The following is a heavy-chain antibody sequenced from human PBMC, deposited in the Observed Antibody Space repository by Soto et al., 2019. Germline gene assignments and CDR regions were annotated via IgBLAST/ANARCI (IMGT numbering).Heavy chain of an antibody. J-gene: IGHJ6*03. V-gene: IGHV4-34*01. CDR2: INHSGST. Sequence: SETLSLTCAVYGGSFSGYYWSWIRQPPGKGLEWIGEINHSGSTNYNPSLKSRVTISVDTSKNQFSLKLSSVTAADTAVYYCVGYCSSTSCYRDYYMDVWGKGTTVTVSS. D-gene: IGHD2-2*01. CDR3: VGYCSSTSCYRDYYMDV. CDR1: GGSFSGYY.